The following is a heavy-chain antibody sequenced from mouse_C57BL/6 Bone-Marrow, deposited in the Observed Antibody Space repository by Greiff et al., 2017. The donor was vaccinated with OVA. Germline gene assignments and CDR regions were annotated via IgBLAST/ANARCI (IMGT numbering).Heavy chain of an antibody. CDR3: SRELYYP. D-gene: IGHD1-1*01. CDR1: GYTFTRYW. V-gene: IGHV1-64*01. Sequence: VQLQQPGAELVKPGASVKLSCKASGYTFTRYWMPWVKQRPGQGLEWLGMINPNSGCTNYNEKFKSQATMSVDKSASTAHMHRSSLASEDSAVYYCSRELYYPWGQGTTLTVSS. J-gene: IGHJ2*01. CDR2: INPNSGCT.